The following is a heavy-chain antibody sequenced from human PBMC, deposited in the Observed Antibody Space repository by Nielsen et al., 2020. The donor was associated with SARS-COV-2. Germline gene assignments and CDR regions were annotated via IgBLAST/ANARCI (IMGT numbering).Heavy chain of an antibody. V-gene: IGHV3-33*07. CDR1: GFTFNNYG. CDR2: IWYDGRKK. J-gene: IGHJ6*02. D-gene: IGHD6-13*01. CDR3: AREGAGSSVYYGLDV. Sequence: GGSLRLSCAASGFTFNNYGFYWVRQAPGKGLEWVAVIWYDGRKKYHADSVKGRFTISRDNSKNTLYLQMNSLRAEDTAMYYCAREGAGSSVYYGLDVWGQGTTVTVSS.